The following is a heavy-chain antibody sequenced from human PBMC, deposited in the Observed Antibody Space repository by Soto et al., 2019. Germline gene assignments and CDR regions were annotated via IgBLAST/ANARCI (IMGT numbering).Heavy chain of an antibody. CDR1: GGSFSPYF. CDR2: INHSGST. D-gene: IGHD6-19*01. V-gene: IGHV4-34*01. Sequence: QVQLQQWGAGLLKPSETLSLTCAVYGGSFSPYFWSWIRQPPGKGLEWIGEINHSGSTNYNPSLTRRATSSVDTSKNQVSLKLTSVTAADTAVYYCARLVSGWQYYYVDFWGRGTPVTVSS. J-gene: IGHJ2*01. CDR3: ARLVSGWQYYYVDF.